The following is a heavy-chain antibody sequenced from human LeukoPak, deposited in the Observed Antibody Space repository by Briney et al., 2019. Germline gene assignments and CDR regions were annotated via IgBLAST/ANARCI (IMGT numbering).Heavy chain of an antibody. CDR2: VNGGNDKT. V-gene: IGHV1-3*01. Sequence: ASVKVSCKASGYTFINYAIHWVRQAPGQRPEWMGWVNGGNDKTAYSKKFQGRVSITRDPSASTTYMELRSLRPEDTAVYYCARDFDSSFSFDYWGQGTLVTVSS. D-gene: IGHD3-22*01. CDR3: ARDFDSSFSFDY. J-gene: IGHJ4*02. CDR1: GYTFINYA.